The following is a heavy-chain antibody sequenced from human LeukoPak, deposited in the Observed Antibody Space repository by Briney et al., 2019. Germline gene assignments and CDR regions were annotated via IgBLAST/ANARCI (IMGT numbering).Heavy chain of an antibody. CDR1: GGSISSSSYY. V-gene: IGHV4-39*01. CDR3: ARQAGQQLAQFDY. D-gene: IGHD6-13*01. CDR2: IYYSGST. J-gene: IGHJ4*02. Sequence: PSETLSLTCTVSGGSISSSSYYWGWIRQPPGKGREWIGSIYYSGSTYYNPSLKSRVTISVDTSKNQFSLKLSSVTAADTDVYYCARQAGQQLAQFDYWGQGTLVTVSS.